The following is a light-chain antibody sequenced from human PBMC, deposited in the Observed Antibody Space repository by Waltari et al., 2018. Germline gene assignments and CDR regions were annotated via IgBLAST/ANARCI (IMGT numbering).Light chain of an antibody. V-gene: IGKV1-39*01. Sequence: DIQMTQSPSSLSASVGDRVTITCRASQSISGYLNWYQQKPGKAPKLLIYAASSLQSGVPSRFSGSGSGTDCTLTISSLQPEDFATYYCQQSYSTSWTFGQGTKVEIK. CDR1: QSISGY. CDR2: AAS. J-gene: IGKJ1*01. CDR3: QQSYSTSWT.